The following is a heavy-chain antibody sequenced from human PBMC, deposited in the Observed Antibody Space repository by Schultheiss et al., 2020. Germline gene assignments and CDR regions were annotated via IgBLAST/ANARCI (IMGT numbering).Heavy chain of an antibody. Sequence: ASVKVSCKASGYTFTSYDINWVRQATGQGLEWMGWMNPNSGNTGYAQKFQGRVTMSRNISISTAYMELSSLRADDTAVYYCARDHLGYCSSTGCYDRIYYYGMDVWGQGTTVNGYS. V-gene: IGHV1-8*01. CDR3: ARDHLGYCSSTGCYDRIYYYGMDV. J-gene: IGHJ6*02. CDR1: GYTFTSYD. D-gene: IGHD2-2*01. CDR2: MNPNSGNT.